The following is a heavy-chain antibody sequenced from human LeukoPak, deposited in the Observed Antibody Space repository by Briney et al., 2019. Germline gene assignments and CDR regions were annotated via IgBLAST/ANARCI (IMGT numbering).Heavy chain of an antibody. Sequence: PGGSLRLSCAASRFTFNTYWMHWVRQAPGKGLVWVSRIDSDGNSTAYADPVKGRFTISRDNAKNTLYLQMRSLRVEDTAVYYCAELGITMIGGVWGKGTTVTISS. J-gene: IGHJ6*04. CDR2: IDSDGNST. V-gene: IGHV3-74*01. CDR1: RFTFNTYW. CDR3: AELGITMIGGV. D-gene: IGHD3-10*02.